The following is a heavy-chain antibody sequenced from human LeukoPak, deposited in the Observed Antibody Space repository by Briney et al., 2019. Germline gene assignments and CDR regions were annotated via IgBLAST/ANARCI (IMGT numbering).Heavy chain of an antibody. CDR2: IYYSGST. J-gene: IGHJ5*02. CDR3: ARERRVRGVHSNWFDP. D-gene: IGHD3-10*01. Sequence: SETLSLTCTVSGGSISSSSYYWGWIRQPPGKGLEWIGSIYYSGSTYYNPSLKSRVTISVDTSKNQFSLKLSSVTAADTAVYYCARERRVRGVHSNWFDPWGQGTLVTVSS. V-gene: IGHV4-39*07. CDR1: GGSISSSSYY.